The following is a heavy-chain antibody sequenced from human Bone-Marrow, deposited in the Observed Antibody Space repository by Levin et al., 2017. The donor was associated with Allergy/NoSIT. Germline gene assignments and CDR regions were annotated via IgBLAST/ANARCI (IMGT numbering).Heavy chain of an antibody. D-gene: IGHD3-9*01. J-gene: IGHJ4*02. CDR1: GFIFSNYD. Sequence: GESLKISCAASGFIFSNYDMNWVRQAPGKGLEWVSYIGSSGSSKYYADSARGRFTISRDNAKNSLYLQMSSLRAEDTAVYYCARGAVDRWIDYWGQGTLVTVSS. CDR2: IGSSGSSK. V-gene: IGHV3-48*03. CDR3: ARGAVDRWIDY.